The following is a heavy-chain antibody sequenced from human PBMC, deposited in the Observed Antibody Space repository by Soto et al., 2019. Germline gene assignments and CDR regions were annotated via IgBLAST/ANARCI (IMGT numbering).Heavy chain of an antibody. V-gene: IGHV3-9*01. D-gene: IGHD6-19*01. Sequence: EVQLVESGGGLVQPGRSLRLSCAASGFTFDDYAMHWVRQAPGKGLEWVSGISWNSGSIGYADSVKGRFTISRDNAKNSLYLQMNSLRAEDTALYYCAKDTSSGWYSYYYGMDVWGQGTTVTVSS. CDR1: GFTFDDYA. CDR2: ISWNSGSI. CDR3: AKDTSSGWYSYYYGMDV. J-gene: IGHJ6*02.